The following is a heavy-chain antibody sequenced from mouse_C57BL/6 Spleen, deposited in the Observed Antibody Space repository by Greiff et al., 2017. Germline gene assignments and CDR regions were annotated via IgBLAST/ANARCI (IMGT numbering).Heavy chain of an antibody. CDR3: ARGGYDESFAY. J-gene: IGHJ3*01. D-gene: IGHD2-2*01. V-gene: IGHV1-81*01. CDR2: IYPRSGNT. CDR1: GYTFTSYG. Sequence: VQLVESGAELARPGASVKLSCKASGYTFTSYGLSWVKQRTGQGLEWIGEIYPRSGNTYYNEKFKGKATLTADKSSSTAYMELRSLTSEDSAVYFCARGGYDESFAYWGQGTLVTVSA.